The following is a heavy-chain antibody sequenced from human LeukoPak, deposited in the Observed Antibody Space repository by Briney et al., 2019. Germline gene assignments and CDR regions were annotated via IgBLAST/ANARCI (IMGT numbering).Heavy chain of an antibody. D-gene: IGHD6-13*01. CDR1: GYTFTNYY. CDR2: INPSGGST. J-gene: IGHJ4*02. CDR3: ARGGGSSSWASYLGY. Sequence: ASVKVSCKASGYTFTNYYIHWVQQAPGQGLECMGIINPSGGSTSYAQKFQGRVTMTRDMSTSTVYMELSSLRSEDTAVYYCARGGGSSSWASYLGYWGQGTLVTVSS. V-gene: IGHV1-46*01.